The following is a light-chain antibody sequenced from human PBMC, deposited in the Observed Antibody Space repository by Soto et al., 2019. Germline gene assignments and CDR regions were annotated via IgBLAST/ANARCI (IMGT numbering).Light chain of an antibody. Sequence: QSALTQPASVSGSPGQSITISCIGSSSDVCGYNYVSWYQHHPGRVPKPMIFEVSDRPSGVSSRFSGSKSGNTAYLTISGLQAEDEADYYCSSFSSTSTIVFGGGTKLTVL. V-gene: IGLV2-14*01. CDR2: EVS. J-gene: IGLJ2*01. CDR3: SSFSSTSTIV. CDR1: SSDVCGYNY.